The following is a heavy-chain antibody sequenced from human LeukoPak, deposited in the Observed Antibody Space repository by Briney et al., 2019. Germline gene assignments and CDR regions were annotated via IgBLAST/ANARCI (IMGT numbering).Heavy chain of an antibody. J-gene: IGHJ4*02. CDR3: ARYGGVGATHFDY. CDR1: GGSISSYY. D-gene: IGHD1-26*01. V-gene: IGHV4-59*01. Sequence: TSETLSLTCTVSGGSISSYYWSWIRQPPGKGLEWIGYIYYAGNTNYNPSLKSQVSISVDTSKNRFSLKLNSVTAADTAVYYCARYGGVGATHFDYWGQGTLVTVSS. CDR2: IYYAGNT.